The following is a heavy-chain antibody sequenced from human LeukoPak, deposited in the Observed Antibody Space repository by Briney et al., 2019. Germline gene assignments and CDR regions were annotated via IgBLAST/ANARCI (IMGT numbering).Heavy chain of an antibody. CDR2: IYHSGST. J-gene: IGHJ4*02. D-gene: IGHD7-27*01. Sequence: SETLSLTCAVSGYSISGGYYWGWIRQPPGKGLEWIGSIYHSGSTYYNPSLKSRVTISVDTSKNQFSLKLSSVTAADTAVYYCARARATELGTFPSLDYWGQGTLVTVSS. CDR1: GYSISGGYY. V-gene: IGHV4-38-2*01. CDR3: ARARATELGTFPSLDY.